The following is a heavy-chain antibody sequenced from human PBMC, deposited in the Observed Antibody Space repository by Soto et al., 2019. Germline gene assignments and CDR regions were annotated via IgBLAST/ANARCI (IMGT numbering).Heavy chain of an antibody. CDR2: INSDGSST. J-gene: IGHJ4*02. CDR3: ARPFHDYGDYVSRTHFDY. Sequence: GGSLRLSCAASGFTFSSYWMHWVRQAPGKGLVWVSRINSDGSSTSYADSVKGRFTISRDNAKNTLYLQMNSLRAEDTAVYYCARPFHDYGDYVSRTHFDYWGQGTLVTVPS. CDR1: GFTFSSYW. D-gene: IGHD4-17*01. V-gene: IGHV3-74*01.